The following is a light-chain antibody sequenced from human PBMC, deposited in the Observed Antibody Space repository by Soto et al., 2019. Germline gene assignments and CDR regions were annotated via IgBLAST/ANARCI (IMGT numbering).Light chain of an antibody. CDR1: SANIGRNI. CDR2: GNS. V-gene: IGLV1-40*01. CDR3: QSYDSSLSAV. J-gene: IGLJ2*01. Sequence: QSVLTQPPSASGTPGQRVTIPCSGSSANIGRNIVNWYQHLPGTAPKLLIYGNSNRPSGVPDRFSGSKSGTSASLAITGLQAEDEADYYCQSYDSSLSAVFGGGTKLTVL.